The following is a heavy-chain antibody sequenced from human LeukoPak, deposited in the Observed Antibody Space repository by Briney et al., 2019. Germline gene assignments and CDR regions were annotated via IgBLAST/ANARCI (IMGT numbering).Heavy chain of an antibody. D-gene: IGHD2-15*01. J-gene: IGHJ6*02. CDR2: IKPDGTTK. Sequence: GGSLRLSCAASGFPFSSYSMTWVRQAPGKGLEWVANIKPDGTTKFYVDSVKGRFTISRENAKNVLYLQMSSLRAEDTAVYYCAREIRETVVTRHYYYGIDVWGQGTTVTVSS. V-gene: IGHV3-7*03. CDR1: GFPFSSYS. CDR3: AREIRETVVTRHYYYGIDV.